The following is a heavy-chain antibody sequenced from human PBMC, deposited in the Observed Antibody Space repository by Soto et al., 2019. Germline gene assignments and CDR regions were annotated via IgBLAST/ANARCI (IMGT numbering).Heavy chain of an antibody. CDR3: ASAEAVSGYDFWSGYLPYGMDV. Sequence: SETLSLTCTVSGGSISSYYWSWIRQPPGKGLEWIGYIYYSGSTNYNPSLKSRVTISVDTSKNQFSLKLSSVTAADTAVYYCASAEAVSGYDFWSGYLPYGMDVWGQGTTVTVSS. D-gene: IGHD3-3*01. V-gene: IGHV4-59*01. CDR2: IYYSGST. J-gene: IGHJ6*02. CDR1: GGSISSYY.